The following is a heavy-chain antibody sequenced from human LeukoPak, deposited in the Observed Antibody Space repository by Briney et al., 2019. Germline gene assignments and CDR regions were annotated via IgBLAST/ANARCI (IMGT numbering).Heavy chain of an antibody. J-gene: IGHJ4*02. CDR3: AKDWGQRGFDY. CDR2: IRYDGNTQ. Sequence: PGGSLRLSCAASGFTFSSYGIHWVRQAPGKGLEWVAFIRYDGNTQYYADSVKGRFTISRDNSKNTLYLQMNSLRVEDTAVYYCAKDWGQRGFDYWGQGTLVTVSS. V-gene: IGHV3-30*02. D-gene: IGHD3-16*01. CDR1: GFTFSSYG.